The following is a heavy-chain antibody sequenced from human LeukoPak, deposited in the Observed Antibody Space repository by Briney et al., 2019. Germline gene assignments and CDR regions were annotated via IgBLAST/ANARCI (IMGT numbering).Heavy chain of an antibody. D-gene: IGHD3-10*01. J-gene: IGHJ6*02. Sequence: SQTLSLTCAVSGGSISSGGYSWSWIRQPPGKGLEWIGYIYHSGSTYYNPSLKSRVTISVDRSKNQFSLKLSSVTAADTAVYYCARGQAGYGMDVWGQGTTVTVSS. CDR1: GGSISSGGYS. CDR3: ARGQAGYGMDV. CDR2: IYHSGST. V-gene: IGHV4-30-2*01.